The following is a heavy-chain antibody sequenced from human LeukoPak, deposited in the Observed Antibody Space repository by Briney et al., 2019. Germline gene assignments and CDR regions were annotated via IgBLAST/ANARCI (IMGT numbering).Heavy chain of an antibody. CDR3: ARDWGSTFDY. D-gene: IGHD3-16*01. Sequence: AGGSLRLSCAASGFTFSSYAMHWVRQAPGKGLEWVAVISYDGSNKYYADSVKGRFTISRDNSKNTLYLQTNSLRAEDTAVYYCARDWGSTFDYWGQGTLVTVSS. J-gene: IGHJ4*02. CDR2: ISYDGSNK. CDR1: GFTFSSYA. V-gene: IGHV3-30-3*01.